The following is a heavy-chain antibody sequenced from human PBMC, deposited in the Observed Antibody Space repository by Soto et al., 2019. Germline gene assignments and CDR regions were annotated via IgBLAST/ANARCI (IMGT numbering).Heavy chain of an antibody. CDR1: GYTFTSYG. CDR3: ARGRYGDY. J-gene: IGHJ4*02. Sequence: QVNLVQSGAEVKKPGASVKVSCKASGYTFTSYGITWVRQAPGQGLEWMGWISAHNGNTDYAQKLQGRVIVTRDTSTSTAYMELRSLISDDPAVYYCARGRYGDYWGQGALVTVSS. V-gene: IGHV1-18*01. CDR2: ISAHNGNT. D-gene: IGHD1-1*01.